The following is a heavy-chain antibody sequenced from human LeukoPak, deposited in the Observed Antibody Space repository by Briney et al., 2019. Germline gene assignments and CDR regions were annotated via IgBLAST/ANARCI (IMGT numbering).Heavy chain of an antibody. D-gene: IGHD2-2*01. J-gene: IGHJ6*03. CDR2: IIPIFGTA. CDR1: GGTFSSYA. Sequence: GASVKVSCKASGGTFSSYAISWVRQAPGQGLEWMGGIIPIFGTANYAQKFQGRVTITTDESTSTAYMELSSLRSEDTAVYYCAGGALGYCSSTSCPIGGDYYYYYMDVWGKGTTVTVSS. V-gene: IGHV1-69*05. CDR3: AGGALGYCSSTSCPIGGDYYYYYMDV.